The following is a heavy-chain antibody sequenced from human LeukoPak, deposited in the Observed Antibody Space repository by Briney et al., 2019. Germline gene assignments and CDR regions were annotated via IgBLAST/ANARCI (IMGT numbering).Heavy chain of an antibody. CDR2: ISYDGSNK. D-gene: IGHD1-26*01. CDR3: AKDPSNNGIVGATMAWYFDY. V-gene: IGHV3-30*18. J-gene: IGHJ4*02. Sequence: GGSLRLSCAASGFTFSSYGMHWVRQAPGKGLEWVAVISYDGSNKYYADSVKGRFTISRDNSKNTLYLQMNSLRAEDTAVYYCAKDPSNNGIVGATMAWYFDYWGQGTLVTVSS. CDR1: GFTFSSYG.